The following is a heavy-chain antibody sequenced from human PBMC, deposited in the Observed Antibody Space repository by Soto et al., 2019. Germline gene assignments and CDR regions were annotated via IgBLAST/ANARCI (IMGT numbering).Heavy chain of an antibody. D-gene: IGHD2-21*01. CDR1: GVTFSTSG. Sequence: QVQLVQSGAEVKKPGSSLKVSCKTSGVTFSTSGISWVRQGPGQGLEWMGGIIPLFGTPKYARKVQGRVSIYADGSGTTNYLELDGLSSDGTAIYFCARVSPSLWGGGHCFRLESFFDSWGQGSQVVVSS. CDR2: IIPLFGTP. V-gene: IGHV1-69*01. CDR3: ARVSPSLWGGGHCFRLESFFDS. J-gene: IGHJ5*01.